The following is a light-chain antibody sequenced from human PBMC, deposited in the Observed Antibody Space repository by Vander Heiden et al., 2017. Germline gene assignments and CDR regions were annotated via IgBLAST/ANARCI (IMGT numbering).Light chain of an antibody. CDR2: GAS. J-gene: IGKJ4*01. CDR3: QQYGSSPHTGRGPLT. V-gene: IGKV3-20*01. Sequence: EIVLTQSPGTLSLSPGERATLSCRASQSVSSSYLAWYQQKPGQAPRLRIHGASSRATGIPDRFSGSGSGKDFTLTISRLEPEDFAVYFCQQYGSSPHTGRGPLTFGGGTKVEIK. CDR1: QSVSSSY.